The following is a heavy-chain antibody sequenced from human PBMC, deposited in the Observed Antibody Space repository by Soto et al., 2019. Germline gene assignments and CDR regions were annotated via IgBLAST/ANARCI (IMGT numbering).Heavy chain of an antibody. CDR3: ARAGGVDTAVAYFDY. V-gene: IGHV1-46*01. CDR2: INPSGGST. CDR1: GYTFTSYY. D-gene: IGHD5-18*01. Sequence: QVQLVQSGAEVKKPGASVKVSCKASGYTFTSYYMHWVRQAPGQGLEWVGIINPSGGSTSYAQKFQGRVTMTRDTSTITVYMELSSLRSEDTAVYYCARAGGVDTAVAYFDYWGQGTPVTVSS. J-gene: IGHJ4*02.